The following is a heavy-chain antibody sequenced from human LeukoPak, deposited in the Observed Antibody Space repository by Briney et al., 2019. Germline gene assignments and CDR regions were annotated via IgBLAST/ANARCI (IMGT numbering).Heavy chain of an antibody. CDR1: GGSFSGYY. D-gene: IGHD2-2*01. J-gene: IGHJ1*01. Sequence: PSETLSLTCAVYGGSFSGYYWSWIRQPPGKGLEWIGEINHSGSTNYNPSLKSRVTISVDTSKNQFSLKLSSVTAADTAVYYCARPNKKALGYCSSTSCRAVLYFQHWGQGTLVTVSS. CDR3: ARPNKKALGYCSSTSCRAVLYFQH. V-gene: IGHV4-34*01. CDR2: INHSGST.